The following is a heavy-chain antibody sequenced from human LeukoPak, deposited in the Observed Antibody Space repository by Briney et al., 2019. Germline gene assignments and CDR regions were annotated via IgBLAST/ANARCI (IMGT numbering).Heavy chain of an antibody. J-gene: IGHJ4*02. V-gene: IGHV4-4*07. D-gene: IGHD4-23*01. CDR3: ARNSGDY. Sequence: PSETLSLTCSVSGGSISDFYSSWIRQPAGKGLEWIGRIYTSGNTNYNPSLKSRVTMSLDASKNQFSLKLSSVTAADTAVYYCARNSGDYWGLGTLVTVSS. CDR2: IYTSGNT. CDR1: GGSISDFY.